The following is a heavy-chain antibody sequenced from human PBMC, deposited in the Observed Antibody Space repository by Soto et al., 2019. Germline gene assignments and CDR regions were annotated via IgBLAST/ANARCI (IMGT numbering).Heavy chain of an antibody. J-gene: IGHJ4*02. CDR1: GFTFSSYA. Sequence: GGSLRLSCAASGFTFSSYAMSWVRQAPGKGLEWVSAISGSGGSTYYADSVKGRFTISRDNSKNTLYLQMNSLRAEDTAVYYCAKEPPHPTYQPLLRFDYWGQGTLVTVSS. CDR3: AKEPPHPTYQPLLRFDY. V-gene: IGHV3-23*01. CDR2: ISGSGGST. D-gene: IGHD2-2*01.